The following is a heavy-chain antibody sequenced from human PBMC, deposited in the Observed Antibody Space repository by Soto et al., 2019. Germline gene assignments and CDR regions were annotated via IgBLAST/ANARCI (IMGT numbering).Heavy chain of an antibody. CDR2: IVPNIGTV. CDR3: ARRNTAGLLRYFDN. D-gene: IGHD6-19*01. V-gene: IGHV1-69*01. CDR1: GGTLTNFINYP. J-gene: IGHJ4*02. Sequence: QVQLVQSGAEVMQPGSSVKVSCKPSGGTLTNFINYPINWVRQSPGQGLEWMGGIVPNIGTVNYAQKFQGRVTMTADQSTGTVYMELSSLRSDDSALYYCARRNTAGLLRYFDNCGQGTLVTVAA.